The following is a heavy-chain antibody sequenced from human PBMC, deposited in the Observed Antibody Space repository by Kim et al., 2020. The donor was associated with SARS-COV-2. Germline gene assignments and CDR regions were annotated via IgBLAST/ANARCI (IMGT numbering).Heavy chain of an antibody. D-gene: IGHD2-2*02. J-gene: IGHJ4*02. Sequence: YADPVKGRFTITRDKAKNSVYLQLDFIRAEDTAVYYCATDQPDILVFDYWGQGTLVTVSS. CDR3: ATDQPDILVFDY. V-gene: IGHV3-21*01.